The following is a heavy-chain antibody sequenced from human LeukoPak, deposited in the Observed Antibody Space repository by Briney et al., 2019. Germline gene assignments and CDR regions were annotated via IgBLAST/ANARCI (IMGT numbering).Heavy chain of an antibody. V-gene: IGHV3-30*02. Sequence: PGGSLRLSCAASGFTFSSYGMHWVRQAPGKGLGWVAFIRYDGSNKYYADSVKGRFTISRDNSKNTLYLQMNSLRAEDTAVYYCAKPVQRYCSGGSCYASYFDYWGQGTLVTVSS. J-gene: IGHJ4*02. CDR2: IRYDGSNK. CDR3: AKPVQRYCSGGSCYASYFDY. D-gene: IGHD2-15*01. CDR1: GFTFSSYG.